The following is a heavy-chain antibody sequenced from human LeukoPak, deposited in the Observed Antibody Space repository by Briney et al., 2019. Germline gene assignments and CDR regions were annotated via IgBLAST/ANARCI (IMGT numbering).Heavy chain of an antibody. J-gene: IGHJ4*02. CDR1: GFTFSDYY. CDR3: ARHGAVASMALSYYFDY. V-gene: IGHV3-11*01. D-gene: IGHD6-19*01. Sequence: GGSLRLSCAASGFTFSDYYMSWIRQAPGKGLEWVSYISSSGSTIYYADSVKGRFTISRDNAKNSLYLQMNSLRAEGTAVYYCARHGAVASMALSYYFDYWGQGTLVTVSS. CDR2: ISSSGSTI.